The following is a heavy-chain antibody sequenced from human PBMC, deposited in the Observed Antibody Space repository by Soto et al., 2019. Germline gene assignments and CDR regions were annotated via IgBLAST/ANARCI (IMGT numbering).Heavy chain of an antibody. Sequence: QVQLVQSGAEVKKPGSSVKVSCKASGGSFSSYAFSWVRQAPGQGLEWMGGIIPIFGTSNYAQKFQCRVPITADESATTVYMELPSLTSEDTAVYYCARVRESSWPSPYYYHDWGQGTLVTFSS. V-gene: IGHV1-69*01. CDR1: GGSFSSYA. CDR2: IIPIFGTS. J-gene: IGHJ4*02. D-gene: IGHD6-13*01. CDR3: ARVRESSWPSPYYYHD.